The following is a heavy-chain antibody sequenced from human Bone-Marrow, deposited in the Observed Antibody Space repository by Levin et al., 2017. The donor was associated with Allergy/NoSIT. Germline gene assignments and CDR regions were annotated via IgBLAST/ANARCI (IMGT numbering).Heavy chain of an antibody. Sequence: GASVKDSCVVSGFDFSLFGMQWVRQAPGKGLEWVAIIPSDEVDKYYADFVKGRFVVSRDNSKKTLYLQMDNLRPDDTAVYFCATDQSGRFDPWGQGTLVTVSS. V-gene: IGHV3-30*03. J-gene: IGHJ5*02. CDR3: ATDQSGRFDP. CDR1: GFDFSLFG. CDR2: IPSDEVDK.